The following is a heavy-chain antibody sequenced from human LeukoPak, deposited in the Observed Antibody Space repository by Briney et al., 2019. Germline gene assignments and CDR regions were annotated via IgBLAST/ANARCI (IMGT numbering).Heavy chain of an antibody. D-gene: IGHD3-3*01. CDR3: ASYYDFWSGPR. CDR1: GGSISSGSYY. Sequence: SETLSLTCTVSGGSISSGSYYWSWIRQPAGKGLEWIGRIYTSGSTNYNPSLKSRVTISVDTSKNQFSLKLSSVTAADTAVYYCASYYDFWSGPRWGQGTLVTVSS. V-gene: IGHV4-61*02. J-gene: IGHJ4*02. CDR2: IYTSGST.